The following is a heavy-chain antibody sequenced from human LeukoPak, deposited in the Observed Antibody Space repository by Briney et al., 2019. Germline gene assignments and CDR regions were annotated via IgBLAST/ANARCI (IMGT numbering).Heavy chain of an antibody. V-gene: IGHV3-13*04. CDR1: GCTFSSYD. D-gene: IGHD2-2*01. CDR3: ARAPAYCSSTSWYCYYGMDV. J-gene: IGHJ6*02. Sequence: GGSLTLTCAASGCTFSSYDMYWVRHAPAKGLEWVSVIGTAGETYYPGSVKSRFTISRENAKNSLYLQMNRMRAGDTAVYYCARAPAYCSSTSWYCYYGMDVWGQGTTVTVSS. CDR2: IGTAGET.